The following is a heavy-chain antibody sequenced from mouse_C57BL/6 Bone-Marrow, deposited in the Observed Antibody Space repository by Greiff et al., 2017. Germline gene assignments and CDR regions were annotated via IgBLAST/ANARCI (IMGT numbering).Heavy chain of an antibody. CDR1: GYTFTSSW. D-gene: IGHD2-1*01. CDR3: AHGNYFYWYFAV. Sequence: QVQLQQPGAELVKPGASVKLSCKASGYTFTSSWMHWVKQRPGRGLEWIGRIDPNMVGTKYNEKFKSKATLTVDKPSSTAYMKLISLTSEDSAVYYCAHGNYFYWYFAVWGTGTTVTVSS. V-gene: IGHV1-72*01. CDR2: IDPNMVGT. J-gene: IGHJ1*03.